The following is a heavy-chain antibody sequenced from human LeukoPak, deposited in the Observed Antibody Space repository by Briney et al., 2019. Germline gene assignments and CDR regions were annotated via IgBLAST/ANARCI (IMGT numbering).Heavy chain of an antibody. D-gene: IGHD6-19*01. CDR1: GGXISSGGYY. CDR3: ARWYSSGWAFDY. V-gene: IGHV4-31*03. J-gene: IGHJ4*02. CDR2: IYYSGST. Sequence: SQTLSLTCTVSGGXISSGGYYWSWIRQHPGKSLEWIGYIYYSGSTFHNPSLKSRVTISVDTSKNQFSLKLNSVTAADTAVYYCARWYSSGWAFDYWGQGTLVTVSS.